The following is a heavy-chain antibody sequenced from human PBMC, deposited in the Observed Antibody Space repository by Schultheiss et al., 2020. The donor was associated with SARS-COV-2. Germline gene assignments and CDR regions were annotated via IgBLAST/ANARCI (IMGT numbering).Heavy chain of an antibody. CDR3: ARDRYSNWAYYYYMDV. J-gene: IGHJ6*03. V-gene: IGHV4-61*02. Sequence: SETLSLTCAVSGYSISSSYYWSWIRQPAGKGLEWIGRINTSGSTNYNPSLESRVTISVDTSKNQFSLKLSSVTAADTAVYYCARDRYSNWAYYYYMDVWGKGTTVTVSS. CDR1: GYSISSSYY. CDR2: INTSGST. D-gene: IGHD4-11*01.